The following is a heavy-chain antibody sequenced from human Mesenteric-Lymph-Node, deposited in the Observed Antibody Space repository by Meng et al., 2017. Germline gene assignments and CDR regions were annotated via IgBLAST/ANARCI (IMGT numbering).Heavy chain of an antibody. V-gene: IGHV4-4*02. Sequence: VRVQGPGRGLVKPSGNPSLTCDFSGGAIRNDQWWSWVRQAQGKGLGWIGEIYHSGRTNYNPSVKSRVSMSVDKSQNHFSLRLSSVTAADTAVYYCTTLYGDSISWGQGTLVTVFS. CDR1: GGAIRNDQW. CDR2: IYHSGRT. J-gene: IGHJ4*02. D-gene: IGHD4-17*01. CDR3: TTLYGDSIS.